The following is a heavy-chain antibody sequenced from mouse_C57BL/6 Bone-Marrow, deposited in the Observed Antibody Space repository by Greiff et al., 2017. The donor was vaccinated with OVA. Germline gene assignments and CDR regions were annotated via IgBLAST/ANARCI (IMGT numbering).Heavy chain of an antibody. CDR3: ARNGNGSSYWYFDV. CDR1: GYTFTSYW. Sequence: VQLQQPGAELVMPGASVKLSCKASGYTFTSYWMHWVKQRPGQGLEWIGEIDPSDSYTNYNQKFKGKSTLPVDKSSSTAYMQLSSLTSEDSAVYYCARNGNGSSYWYFDVWGTGTTVTVSS. D-gene: IGHD1-1*01. CDR2: IDPSDSYT. V-gene: IGHV1-69*01. J-gene: IGHJ1*03.